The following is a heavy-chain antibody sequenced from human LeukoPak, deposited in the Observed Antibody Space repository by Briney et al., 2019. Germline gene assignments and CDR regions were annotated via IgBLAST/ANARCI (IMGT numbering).Heavy chain of an antibody. J-gene: IGHJ4*02. CDR2: ISSSVAST. Sequence: PGGSLRLSCAAAGFPFSSYAMSWVRQAPGKGLEWVSLISSSVASTYYADSVKGRFTIYRDNSKHTLYLQMNGLRAEDTAVYFCAKSLDRHSSGDNFDYWGQGTLVTVSS. D-gene: IGHD6-25*01. CDR3: AKSLDRHSSGDNFDY. V-gene: IGHV3-23*01. CDR1: GFPFSSYA.